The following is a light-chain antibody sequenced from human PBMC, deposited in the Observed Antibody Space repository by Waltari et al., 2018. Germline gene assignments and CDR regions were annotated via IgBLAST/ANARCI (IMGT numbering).Light chain of an antibody. CDR1: QSIVVW. Sequence: DIQVTQSPSTLSASVGDRVPITCRASQSIVVWLAWYQQKPGKAPRLLIYKASYLESGVPSRFSGSASGTAFTLTISSLQADDFATYYCLQYNSYPWTCGQGTTVEIK. CDR2: KAS. J-gene: IGKJ1*01. V-gene: IGKV1-5*03. CDR3: LQYNSYPWT.